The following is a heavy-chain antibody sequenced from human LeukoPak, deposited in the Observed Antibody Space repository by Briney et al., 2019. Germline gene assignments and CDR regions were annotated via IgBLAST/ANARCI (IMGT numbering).Heavy chain of an antibody. V-gene: IGHV1-2*02. D-gene: IGHD1-26*01. CDR3: ARAHSGSYPYYFDY. Sequence: ASVKVSCKTSGYSFIDYYIHWVRQAPGQGLEWMGWINSNSADTNYAQNFQGRVTMTRDTSISTAYMELSRLRSDDTAVYYCARAHSGSYPYYFDYWGQGTLVTVSS. CDR1: GYSFIDYY. CDR2: INSNSADT. J-gene: IGHJ4*02.